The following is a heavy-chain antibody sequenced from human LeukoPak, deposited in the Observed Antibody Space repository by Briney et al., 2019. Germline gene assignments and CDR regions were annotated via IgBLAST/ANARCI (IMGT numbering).Heavy chain of an antibody. D-gene: IGHD3-22*01. CDR3: ARAPSEIGGYYPEYFRH. J-gene: IGHJ1*01. CDR1: GFTFSSYW. V-gene: IGHV3-74*01. Sequence: GGSLRLSCAASGFTFSSYWMHWVRQAPGKGLVWVSRIKSDGSTNYADSVKGRFTISRDNVKNTVSLQMSSLRAEDTGVYYCARAPSEIGGYYPEYFRHWGQGTLVTVSS. CDR2: IKSDGST.